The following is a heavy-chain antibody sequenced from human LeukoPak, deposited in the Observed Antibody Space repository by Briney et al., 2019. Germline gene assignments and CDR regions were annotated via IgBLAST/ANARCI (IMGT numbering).Heavy chain of an antibody. J-gene: IGHJ4*02. CDR3: ARVSPGSSSGDFDY. CDR1: GYTFTDYY. D-gene: IGHD6-6*01. V-gene: IGHV1-2*02. CDR2: INPNSGGT. Sequence: ASVKVSCKASGYTFTDYYMHWVRQAPGQGLEWMGWINPNSGGTNYAQKFQGRVTMTRDTSISTAYMELSRLRSDDTAVYYCARVSPGSSSGDFDYWGQGTLVTVSS.